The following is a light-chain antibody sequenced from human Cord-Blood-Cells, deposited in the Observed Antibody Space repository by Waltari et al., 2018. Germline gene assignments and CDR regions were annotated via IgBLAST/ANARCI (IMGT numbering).Light chain of an antibody. CDR1: QSISSW. CDR2: KAS. Sequence: DIQMTQSPSTRSASVGDRVTITCRASQSISSWLVWYQQKPGKAPKLLIYKASSLESGVPSRFSGSGSGTEFTLTISSLQPDDFATYYCQQYNSYSKTFGQGTKLEIK. CDR3: QQYNSYSKT. J-gene: IGKJ2*01. V-gene: IGKV1-5*03.